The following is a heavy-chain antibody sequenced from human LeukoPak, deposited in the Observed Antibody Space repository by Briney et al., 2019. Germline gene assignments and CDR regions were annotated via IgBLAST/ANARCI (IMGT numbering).Heavy chain of an antibody. CDR2: IYHSGST. J-gene: IGHJ4*02. Sequence: PSETLSLTCTVSRGSVSSYYWSWIRQPPAQGLEWIGYIYHSGSTYYNPSLNSRVTISLEPSKNQLALRLSSVTAADTAVYYCVRQSRDGYSHYFDYWGQGTLVTVSS. V-gene: IGHV4-59*08. CDR1: RGSVSSYY. D-gene: IGHD5-24*01. CDR3: VRQSRDGYSHYFDY.